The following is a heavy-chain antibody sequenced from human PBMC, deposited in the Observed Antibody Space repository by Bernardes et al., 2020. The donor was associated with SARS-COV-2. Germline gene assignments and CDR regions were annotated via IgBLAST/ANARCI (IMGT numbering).Heavy chain of an antibody. J-gene: IGHJ4*02. CDR2: ISSSGSTV. D-gene: IGHD4-17*01. CDR1: GFNFHDYE. V-gene: IGHV3-48*03. CDR3: ARTTTVTSYFDL. Sequence: GGSLRLSCAASGFNFHDYEMNWVRQAPGKGLEWVSYISSSGSTVYYADSMKGRFTISRDNGQSSLYLQMSSLRLEDTAIYYCARTTTVTSYFDLWGQGTLVTVSS.